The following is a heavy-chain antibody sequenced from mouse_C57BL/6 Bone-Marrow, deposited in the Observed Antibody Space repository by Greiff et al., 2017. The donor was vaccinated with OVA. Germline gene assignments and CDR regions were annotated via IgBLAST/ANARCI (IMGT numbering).Heavy chain of an antibody. D-gene: IGHD1-1*01. J-gene: IGHJ3*01. CDR1: GYTFTDYY. CDR2: INPNSGGT. Sequence: VQLQQSGPELAKPGASVKLSCKASGYTFTDYYMNWVKQSHGKSLEWIGDINPNSGGTSYNEKFKGKATLTVDKSSSTAYMELRSLTSEDSAVYYCARGAAVVEDAGFAYWGQGTLVTVSA. CDR3: ARGAAVVEDAGFAY. V-gene: IGHV1-26*01.